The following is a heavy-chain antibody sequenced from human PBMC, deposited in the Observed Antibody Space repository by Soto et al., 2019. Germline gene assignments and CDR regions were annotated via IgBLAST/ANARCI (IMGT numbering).Heavy chain of an antibody. D-gene: IGHD5-12*01. J-gene: IGHJ5*02. CDR1: GGSISRYY. Sequence: QVQLQESGPGLVKPSETLSLTCTVSGGSISRYYWSWSRQPPGKGLEWIGYIYYSGSTNYNPSLTSRVTISVDTSKNQFSMKLSSVTAADTAVYYCASSRRGYSGLVFDPWGQGTLVTVSS. CDR2: IYYSGST. V-gene: IGHV4-59*08. CDR3: ASSRRGYSGLVFDP.